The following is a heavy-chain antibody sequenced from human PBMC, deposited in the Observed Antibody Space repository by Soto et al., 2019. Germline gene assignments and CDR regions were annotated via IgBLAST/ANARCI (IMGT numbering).Heavy chain of an antibody. CDR2: ISGSGFST. CDR3: AKDPGDYPSDYFDY. CDR1: GFTFSSYA. V-gene: IGHV3-23*01. J-gene: IGHJ4*02. D-gene: IGHD4-17*01. Sequence: VQLLESGGGLVQPGGSLRLSCAASGFTFSSYAMSWVRQAPGKGLEWVSAISGSGFSTYYADSVKGRFTVSRDTSKNTLCLQMNSLRAEDTAVYYCAKDPGDYPSDYFDYWGQGTLVTVSS.